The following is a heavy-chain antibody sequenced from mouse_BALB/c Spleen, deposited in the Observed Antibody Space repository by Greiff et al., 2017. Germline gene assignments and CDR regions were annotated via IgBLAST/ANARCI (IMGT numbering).Heavy chain of an antibody. CDR3: ERVTGGYLAY. Sequence: EVMLVESGGGLVKPGGSLKLSCAASGFTFSSYAMSWVRQTPEKRLEWVASISSGGSTYYPDSVKGRFTISRDNARNILYLQVSSLRSEDTAMDYCERVTGGYLAYWGQGTLVTVSA. CDR1: GFTFSSYA. CDR2: ISSGGST. D-gene: IGHD1-1*02. V-gene: IGHV5-6-5*01. J-gene: IGHJ3*01.